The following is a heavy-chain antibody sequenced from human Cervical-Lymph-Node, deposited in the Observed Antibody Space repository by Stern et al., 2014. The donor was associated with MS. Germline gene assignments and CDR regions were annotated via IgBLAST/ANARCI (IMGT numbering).Heavy chain of an antibody. J-gene: IGHJ4*02. CDR1: GFTFDDYA. V-gene: IGHV3-9*01. D-gene: IGHD5-18*01. CDR2: ISWNSGVT. CDR3: AKGRDVDTSMVGEFDY. Sequence: EVQLVESGGGLVQPGMSLRLSCAGSGFTFDDYAIHWVRQGPGKGLEWVSGISWNSGVTGYADSVKGRFTISRDNAKNSLYLQMNSLKFEDTALYYCAKGRDVDTSMVGEFDYWGQGTLVTVSS.